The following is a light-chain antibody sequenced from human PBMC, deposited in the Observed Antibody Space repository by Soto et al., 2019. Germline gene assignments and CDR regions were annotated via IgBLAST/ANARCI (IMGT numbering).Light chain of an antibody. CDR3: QQYSTYVWT. CDR1: QSISSW. V-gene: IGKV1-5*03. CDR2: KAS. J-gene: IGKJ1*01. Sequence: DIQMTQSPSTLSASIGDRVTITCRASQSISSWLAWNQQKPGKAPKLLIYKASSLESGVPSRFSGSGSGTEFTLTISSLQPDDFAAYYCQQYSTYVWTFGQGTKVEI.